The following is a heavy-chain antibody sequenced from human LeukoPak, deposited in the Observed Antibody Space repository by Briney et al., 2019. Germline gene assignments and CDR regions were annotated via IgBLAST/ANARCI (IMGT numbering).Heavy chain of an antibody. D-gene: IGHD2-2*01. CDR3: ARGSGYCTSTSCYVYYYYGMDV. CDR2: ISSSSSYI. CDR1: GFTFNSYT. V-gene: IGHV3-21*01. J-gene: IGHJ6*02. Sequence: GGSLRLSCAASGFTFNSYTMNWVRQAPGKGLEWVSSISSSSSYIYYADSVKGRFTISRDNAKNSLYLQMNSPRAEDTAVYFCARGSGYCTSTSCYVYYYYGMDVWGQGTTVTVSS.